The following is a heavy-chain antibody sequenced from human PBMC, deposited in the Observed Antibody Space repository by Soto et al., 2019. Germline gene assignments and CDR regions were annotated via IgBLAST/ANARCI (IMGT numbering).Heavy chain of an antibody. CDR2: IMPFFGSG. CDR3: ARDRAGYYSHFVY. D-gene: IGHD3-22*01. Sequence: QVYLVQSGAEVKKPGSSVKVSCKALRGTFTNYAFSWVRQAPGQGLEWMGGIMPFFGSGNYAQKFQGRINITADDSTSSVYLELTSLRSEVTAVYYCARDRAGYYSHFVYWGQGTLVTVSS. CDR1: RGTFTNYA. V-gene: IGHV1-69*01. J-gene: IGHJ4*02.